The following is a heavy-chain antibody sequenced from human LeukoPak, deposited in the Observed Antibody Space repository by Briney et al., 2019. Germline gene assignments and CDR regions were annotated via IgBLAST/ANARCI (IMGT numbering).Heavy chain of an antibody. CDR1: GGTFSSYA. CDR3: ARRDYYGSSGSIPNGMDV. CDR2: IIPIFGTA. Sequence: SVKVSCKASGGTFSSYAISWVRQAPGQGLEWMGGIIPIFGTANYAQKFQGRVTITADESTSTAYMELSSLRSEDTAVYYCARRDYYGSSGSIPNGMDVWGQGTTVTVSS. V-gene: IGHV1-69*13. J-gene: IGHJ6*02. D-gene: IGHD3-22*01.